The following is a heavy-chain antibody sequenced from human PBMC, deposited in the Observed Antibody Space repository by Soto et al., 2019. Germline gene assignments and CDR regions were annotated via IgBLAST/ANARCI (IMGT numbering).Heavy chain of an antibody. CDR2: IWYDGSNK. V-gene: IGHV3-33*08. D-gene: IGHD6-13*01. Sequence: GGSLRLSCAASGFTFDDYGIHWVRQAPGKGLEWVGIIWYDGSNKYYADSVKGRFTISRDSSKNTVYLQMDSLRVEDTAVYYCTTPGIAAAYDAFDIWDQGTMVT. CDR3: TTPGIAAAYDAFDI. J-gene: IGHJ3*02. CDR1: GFTFDDYG.